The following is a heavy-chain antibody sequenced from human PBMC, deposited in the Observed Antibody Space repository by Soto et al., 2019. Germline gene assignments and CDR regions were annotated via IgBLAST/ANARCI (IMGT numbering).Heavy chain of an antibody. CDR1: GGSISSGGYY. Sequence: QVQLQESGPGLVKPSQTLSLTCTVSGGSISSGGYYWSWIRQHPGKGLEWIGYIYYSGSTYYNPSLKSRVTISVDTSNNQFSLKLSSVTAADTAVYYCARGEYDILTGYYAGFDYWGQGTLVTVSS. J-gene: IGHJ4*02. V-gene: IGHV4-31*03. CDR3: ARGEYDILTGYYAGFDY. CDR2: IYYSGST. D-gene: IGHD3-9*01.